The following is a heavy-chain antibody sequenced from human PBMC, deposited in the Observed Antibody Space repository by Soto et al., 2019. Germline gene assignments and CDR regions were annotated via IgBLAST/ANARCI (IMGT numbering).Heavy chain of an antibody. CDR3: ARSHDYGGFFDY. J-gene: IGHJ4*02. CDR2: IIPIFGTA. CDR1: GGTFSCYA. D-gene: IGHD4-17*01. V-gene: IGHV1-69*13. Sequence: ASVKVSCKASGGTFSCYAISWVRQAPGQGLEWMGGIIPIFGTANYAQKFQGRVTITADESTSTAYMELSSLRSEDTAVYYCARSHDYGGFFDYWGQGTLVTVSS.